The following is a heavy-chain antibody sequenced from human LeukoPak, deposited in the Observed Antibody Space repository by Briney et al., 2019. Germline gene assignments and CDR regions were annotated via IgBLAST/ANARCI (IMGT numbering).Heavy chain of an antibody. V-gene: IGHV1-8*01. D-gene: IGHD6-19*01. CDR1: GYTFTSYD. CDR2: TNPNSGNT. CDR3: ARETPGEIAVAANGYFDY. Sequence: ASVKVSRKASGYTFTSYDINWERQATGQGLEWMGWTNPNSGNTGYAQKFQGRVTMTRNTSISTAYMELSSLRSEDTAVYYCARETPGEIAVAANGYFDYWGQGTLVTVSS. J-gene: IGHJ4*02.